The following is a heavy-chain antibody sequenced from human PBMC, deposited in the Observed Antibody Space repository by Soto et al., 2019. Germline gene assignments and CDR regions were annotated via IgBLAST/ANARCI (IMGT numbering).Heavy chain of an antibody. D-gene: IGHD7-27*01. CDR2: IWYDGNDK. V-gene: IGHV3-33*01. J-gene: IGHJ6*02. CDR1: GFTFSSYG. CDR3: ARGVGNFYCAMDV. Sequence: QVQLVESGGGVVQPGRSLRLSCAASGFTFSSYGMHWVRQAPGKGLEWVAVIWYDGNDKYYADSVKGRFTISRDNSRNTLFLQMSSLRAEDTAVYYCARGVGNFYCAMDVWGQGRTVAVSS.